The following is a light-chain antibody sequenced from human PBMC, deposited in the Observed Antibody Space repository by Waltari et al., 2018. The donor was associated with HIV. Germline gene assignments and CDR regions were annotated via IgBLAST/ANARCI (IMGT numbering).Light chain of an antibody. J-gene: IGLJ2*01. Sequence: QSVLTQPPSASGTPGQRVTISCSGSSSHTVTTYVSWYKQFPGTAPELVVYHTNQRPLGVPDRFSGSKSGTSASLAISGLRSEDEADYYCAAWDDSLSAWLFGGGTRLNVL. CDR3: AAWDDSLSAWL. V-gene: IGLV1-47*01. CDR2: HTN. CDR1: SSHTVTTY.